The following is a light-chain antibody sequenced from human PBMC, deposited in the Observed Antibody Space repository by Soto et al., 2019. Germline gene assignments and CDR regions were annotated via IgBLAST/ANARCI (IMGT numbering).Light chain of an antibody. J-gene: IGKJ1*01. Sequence: EIVMRPSPDSLSVSPVGRATISCMASQRVGSKLAWYQQKPGQAPRLLISGASTRASGVPARFSGSGSGTEFTLTISSLQPDDFAIYYCQQYINYPWTFGQGTKVDIK. CDR2: GAS. V-gene: IGKV3-15*01. CDR3: QQYINYPWT. CDR1: QRVGSK.